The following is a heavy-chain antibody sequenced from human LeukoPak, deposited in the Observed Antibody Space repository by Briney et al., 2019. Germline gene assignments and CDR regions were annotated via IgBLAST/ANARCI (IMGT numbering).Heavy chain of an antibody. CDR3: ARGDGSGSYYIGYMDV. CDR1: GFTFSNYV. J-gene: IGHJ6*03. CDR2: IKQDGSEK. D-gene: IGHD3-10*01. Sequence: GGSLRLSCAASGFTFSNYVMSWVRQAPGKGLEWVANIKQDGSEKYYVDSVKGRFTISRDNAKNSLYLQMNSLRAEDTAVYYCARGDGSGSYYIGYMDVWGKGTTVTVSS. V-gene: IGHV3-7*01.